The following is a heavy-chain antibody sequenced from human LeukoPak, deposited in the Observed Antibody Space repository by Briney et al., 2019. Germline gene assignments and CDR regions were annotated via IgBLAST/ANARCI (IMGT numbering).Heavy chain of an antibody. CDR2: IYYSGST. Sequence: SETLSLTCTVSGGSISSYYWSWIRQPPGKGLEWIGYIYYSGSTNYNPSLKSRVTISVDTSKNQFSLKLSSVTAVDTAVYYCARAQRFLEWLFYDYWGQGTLVTVSS. CDR1: GGSISSYY. J-gene: IGHJ4*02. CDR3: ARAQRFLEWLFYDY. D-gene: IGHD3-3*01. V-gene: IGHV4-59*01.